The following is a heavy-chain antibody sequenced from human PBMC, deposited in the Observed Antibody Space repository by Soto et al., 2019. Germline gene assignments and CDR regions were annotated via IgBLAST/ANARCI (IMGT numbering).Heavy chain of an antibody. V-gene: IGHV5-51*01. CDR3: ATSLSSRSYYYYGMDV. D-gene: IGHD2-2*01. J-gene: IGHJ6*02. CDR1: GYSFTSYW. Sequence: PGESLKISCQGSGYSFTSYWIGWVRQMPGKGLEWMGIIYPGDSDTRYSPSFQGQVTISADKSISTAYLQWSSLKASDTAMYYCATSLSSRSYYYYGMDVWGQGTTVTVSS. CDR2: IYPGDSDT.